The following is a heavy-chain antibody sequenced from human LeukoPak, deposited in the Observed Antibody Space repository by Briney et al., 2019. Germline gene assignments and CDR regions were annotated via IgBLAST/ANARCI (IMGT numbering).Heavy chain of an antibody. V-gene: IGHV3-23*01. J-gene: IGHJ4*02. CDR3: AKATRASGSYYADY. D-gene: IGHD1-26*01. CDR2: ISGSGDNT. Sequence: PGGSLRLSCAASGFTVSSNYMHWARQVPGKGLEWVSTISGSGDNTYYVDSVKGRFTISRDNSKNMLDLQMNSLRAEDTAVYYCAKATRASGSYYADYWGQGTLVTVSS. CDR1: GFTVSSNY.